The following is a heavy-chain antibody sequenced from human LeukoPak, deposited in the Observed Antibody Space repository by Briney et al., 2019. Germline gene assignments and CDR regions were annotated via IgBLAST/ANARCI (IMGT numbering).Heavy chain of an antibody. J-gene: IGHJ4*02. CDR2: ISGSGGST. D-gene: IGHD3-22*01. CDR1: GFTFSSYA. V-gene: IGHV3-23*01. Sequence: GGSLRLSCAASGFTFSSYAMSWVRQAPGKGLEWVSAISGSGGSTYYAGSVKGRFTISRDNSKNTLYLQMNSLRAEDTAVYYCAKGPGPYDSSTLDYWGQGTLVTVSS. CDR3: AKGPGPYDSSTLDY.